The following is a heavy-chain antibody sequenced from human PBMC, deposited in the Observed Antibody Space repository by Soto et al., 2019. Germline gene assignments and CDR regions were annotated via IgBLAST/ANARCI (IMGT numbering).Heavy chain of an antibody. CDR2: INHSGST. V-gene: IGHV4-34*01. J-gene: IGHJ5*02. D-gene: IGHD1-7*01. CDR1: GGSFSGYY. Sequence: SETLSLTCAVYGGSFSGYYWSWIRQPPGKGLEWIGEINHSGSTNYNPSLKSRVTISVDTSKNQFSLKLSSVTAADTAVYYCARGRGTGTHTDFDWFDPWGQGTLGPSPQ. CDR3: ARGRGTGTHTDFDWFDP.